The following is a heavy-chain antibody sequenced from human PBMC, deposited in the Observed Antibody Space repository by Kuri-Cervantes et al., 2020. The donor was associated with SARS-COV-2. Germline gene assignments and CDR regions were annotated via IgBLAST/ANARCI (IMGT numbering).Heavy chain of an antibody. CDR2: INPDGSYT. CDR1: GFTFSGHW. V-gene: IGHV3-74*01. CDR3: ARDHSSGSYPFDY. D-gene: IGHD1-26*01. J-gene: IGHJ4*02. Sequence: ETLSLTCAASGFTFSGHWIHWVRQAPGKGLVWVSRINPDGSYTNNADSVKGRFTLSRDNAKNSLYLQMNSLRAEDTAVYYCARDHSSGSYPFDYWGQGTLVTVSS.